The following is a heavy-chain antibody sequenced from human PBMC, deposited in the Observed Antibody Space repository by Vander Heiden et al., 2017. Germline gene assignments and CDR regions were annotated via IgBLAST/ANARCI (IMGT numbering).Heavy chain of an antibody. D-gene: IGHD2-2*01. V-gene: IGHV4-4*07. J-gene: IGHJ5*02. CDR3: ARDLWNCRSNCHDWYIWFDP. Sequence: QVQLQESGPGLVKPSETLSLTCDVSGVPIATYYWSWIRQSAEQGLEWIGRIYPSWSTNYRPSLKSRVTMSADRSKNQLSLKLTSVTAADTAVYYCARDLWNCRSNCHDWYIWFDPWGQGVLVTVSS. CDR1: GVPIATYY. CDR2: IYPSWST.